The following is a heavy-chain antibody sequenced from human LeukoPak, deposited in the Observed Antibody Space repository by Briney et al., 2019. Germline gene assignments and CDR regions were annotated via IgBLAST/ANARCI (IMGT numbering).Heavy chain of an antibody. Sequence: PGRSLRLSCAASGFTFSSYGMHWVRQAPGKGLEWVAVISYDGSNKYYADSVKGRFTISRDNAKNSLDLQMNSLRAEDTAVYYCAIDRYSSGWYTFDYWGQGTLVTVSS. CDR1: GFTFSSYG. CDR2: ISYDGSNK. CDR3: AIDRYSSGWYTFDY. V-gene: IGHV3-30*03. D-gene: IGHD6-19*01. J-gene: IGHJ4*02.